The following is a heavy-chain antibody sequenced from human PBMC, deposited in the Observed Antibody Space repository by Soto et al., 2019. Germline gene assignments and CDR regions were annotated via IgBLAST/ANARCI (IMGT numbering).Heavy chain of an antibody. D-gene: IGHD4-17*01. CDR2: ISSSSSYI. CDR1: GFTFSSYS. Sequence: WGSLRLSCAASGFTFSSYSMDWVRQAPGKGLEWVSSISSSSSYIYYADSVKGRFTISRDNAKNSLYLQMNSLRAEDTAVYYCARCPRTTNWFDPWGQGTLVTVSS. V-gene: IGHV3-21*01. CDR3: ARCPRTTNWFDP. J-gene: IGHJ5*02.